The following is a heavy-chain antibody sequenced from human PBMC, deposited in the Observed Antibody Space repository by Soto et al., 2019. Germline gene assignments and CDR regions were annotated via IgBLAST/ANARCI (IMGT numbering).Heavy chain of an antibody. CDR3: ARGDMITFGGAGDYYYYGMDV. V-gene: IGHV1-69*06. Sequence: SVKVSCKASGGTFSSYAISWVRQAPGQGLEWMGGIIPIFGTANYAQKFQGRVTITADKSTSTAYMELSSLRSEDTAVYYCARGDMITFGGAGDYYYYGMDVWGQGTTVT. CDR2: IIPIFGTA. D-gene: IGHD3-16*01. CDR1: GGTFSSYA. J-gene: IGHJ6*02.